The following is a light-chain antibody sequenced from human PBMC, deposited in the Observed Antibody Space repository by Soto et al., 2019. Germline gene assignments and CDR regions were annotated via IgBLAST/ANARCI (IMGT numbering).Light chain of an antibody. CDR1: QNIDKW. CDR3: QQYNTYQGT. Sequence: IQMTQSPSTPSASVGDRVSITCRASQNIDKWLAWYQQKPQKAPKLLIFDASTLESGVPSRFSGSGSGTEFTLTISSLQPDDFATYYCQQYNTYQGTFGPGTKVDIK. V-gene: IGKV1-5*01. J-gene: IGKJ1*01. CDR2: DAS.